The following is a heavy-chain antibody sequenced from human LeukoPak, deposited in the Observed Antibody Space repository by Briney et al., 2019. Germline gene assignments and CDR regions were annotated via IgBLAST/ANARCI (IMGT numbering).Heavy chain of an antibody. Sequence: PSETLSLTCTVSGGSISSYYWSWIRQPPGKGLEWIGYIYYSGSTNYNPSHKSRVTISVDTSKNQFSLKLSSVAAADTAVYYCARAYCGGDCSYYYGMDVWGQGTTVTVSS. CDR3: ARAYCGGDCSYYYGMDV. J-gene: IGHJ6*02. D-gene: IGHD2-21*02. V-gene: IGHV4-59*01. CDR2: IYYSGST. CDR1: GGSISSYY.